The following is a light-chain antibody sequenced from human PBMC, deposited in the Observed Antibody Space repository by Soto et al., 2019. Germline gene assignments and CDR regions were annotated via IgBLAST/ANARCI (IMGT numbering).Light chain of an antibody. Sequence: EIVLTQSPGTLSLSPGETASLYCRASQSVDSRYLAWYQQKPGQAPRLLIFGASSRATGIPDRFSGSGSGTDFTVTISRLEPEDFAVYYCQQYGSSPFTFGQGTKVDIK. CDR1: QSVDSRY. J-gene: IGKJ2*01. CDR3: QQYGSSPFT. V-gene: IGKV3-20*01. CDR2: GAS.